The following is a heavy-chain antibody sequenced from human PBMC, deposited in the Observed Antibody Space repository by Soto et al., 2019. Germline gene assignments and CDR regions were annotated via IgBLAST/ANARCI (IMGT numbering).Heavy chain of an antibody. CDR2: IRKKDRGYST. CDR3: GRVFGNRDYGQDS. D-gene: IGHD4-17*01. CDR1: GFTFSDHY. V-gene: IGHV3-72*01. J-gene: IGHJ4*02. Sequence: EVQLVESGGGLAQPGGSLRLSCAASGFTFSDHYMDWVRQAPGKGLEWVGRIRKKDRGYSTEYAASVKGRFSMSRDDSKDSLYLQMNSLKSEDTAVYYCGRVFGNRDYGQDSWGQGTLVTVSS.